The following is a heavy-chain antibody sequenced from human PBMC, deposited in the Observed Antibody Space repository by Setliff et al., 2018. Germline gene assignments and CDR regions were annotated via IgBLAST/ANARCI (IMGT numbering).Heavy chain of an antibody. CDR1: GFTVSSNY. V-gene: IGHV3-66*02. CDR3: ASTEYSSSSSYYYYYMDV. CDR2: IYSGGST. Sequence: GESLKISCAASGFTVSSNYMSWVRQAPGKGLEWVSVIYSGGSTYYADSVKGRFTISRDNSKNTLYLQMNSLRAEDTAVYYCASTEYSSSSSYYYYYMDVWGKGTTVTVSS. J-gene: IGHJ6*03. D-gene: IGHD6-6*01.